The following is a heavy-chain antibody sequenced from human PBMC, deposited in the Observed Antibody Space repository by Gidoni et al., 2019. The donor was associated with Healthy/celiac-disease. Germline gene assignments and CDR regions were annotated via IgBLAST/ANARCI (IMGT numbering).Heavy chain of an antibody. V-gene: IGHV3-11*01. CDR2: ISSSGST. J-gene: IGHJ4*02. CDR1: GLTFSDYD. D-gene: IGHD4-4*01. CDR3: ARGRWLQYSDY. Sequence: QVQLVESGGGLVKPGGSLRLSCAASGLTFSDYDMSWIRQAPGKGLECVSYISSSGSTYYADSVKGRFTISRENAKNSLYLQMNSLSAEDTAVYYCARGRWLQYSDYWGQGTLVTVSS.